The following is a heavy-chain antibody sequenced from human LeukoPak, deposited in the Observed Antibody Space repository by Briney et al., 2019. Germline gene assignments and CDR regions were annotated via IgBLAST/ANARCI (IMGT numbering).Heavy chain of an antibody. CDR2: INSDGSST. Sequence: PGGSLRLSCAASGFTFSSYWMHWVRQAPGKGLVWVSRINSDGSSTNYADSVKGRFTISRDNAKNTLYLQMNSLRAEDTAVYYCARDAHPTYYYGSGSFDYWGQGTLVTVSS. CDR1: GFTFSSYW. CDR3: ARDAHPTYYYGSGSFDY. J-gene: IGHJ4*02. D-gene: IGHD3-10*01. V-gene: IGHV3-74*01.